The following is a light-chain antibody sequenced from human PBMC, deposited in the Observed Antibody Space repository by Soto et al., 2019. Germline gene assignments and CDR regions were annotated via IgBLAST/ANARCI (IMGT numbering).Light chain of an antibody. V-gene: IGKV1-6*02. Sequence: AIQMTQSPSSLSASVGDSVTITCRASQDIRNDLGWYQQKPGKAPKLLIYAASSLQSGVPSRFSGSGSGTDFTLTISSLQPEDFATYYCLQEYNYPPWTFGQGTKVEIK. CDR2: AAS. CDR3: LQEYNYPPWT. CDR1: QDIRND. J-gene: IGKJ1*01.